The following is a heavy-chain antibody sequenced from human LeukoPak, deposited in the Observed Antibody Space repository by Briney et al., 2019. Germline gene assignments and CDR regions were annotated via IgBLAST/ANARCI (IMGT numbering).Heavy chain of an antibody. CDR3: ARDRPTGHIAVYYFDY. D-gene: IGHD6-19*01. CDR1: GGSISSSNW. J-gene: IGHJ4*02. CDR2: IYHSGST. Sequence: PSETLSLTCAVSGGSISSSNWWSWVRQPPGKGLEWIGEIYHSGSTNYNPSLKSRVTISVDKSKNQFSLKLSSVTAADTAVYYCARDRPTGHIAVYYFDYWGQGTLVTVPS. V-gene: IGHV4-4*02.